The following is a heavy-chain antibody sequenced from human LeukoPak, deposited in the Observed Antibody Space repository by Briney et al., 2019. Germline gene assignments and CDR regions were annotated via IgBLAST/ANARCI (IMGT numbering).Heavy chain of an antibody. CDR2: ISSSGSTI. J-gene: IGHJ4*02. Sequence: GGSLRLSCAASGFTFSVYEMNWVRQAPGKGLEWVSYISSSGSTIYYADSVKGRFTISRDNAKTSLNLQMNSLRAEDTAVYYCARRIAGSGSDYWGQGTLVTVSS. D-gene: IGHD6-13*01. V-gene: IGHV3-48*03. CDR1: GFTFSVYE. CDR3: ARRIAGSGSDY.